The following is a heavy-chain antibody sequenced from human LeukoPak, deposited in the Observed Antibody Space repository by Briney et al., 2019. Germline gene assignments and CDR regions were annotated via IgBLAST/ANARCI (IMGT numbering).Heavy chain of an antibody. CDR2: INHSGST. D-gene: IGHD3-10*01. Sequence: SETLSLTCAVYGGSFSGYHWSWIRQPPGKGLEWIGEINHSGSTNYNPSLKSRVTISVDTSKNQFSLKLSSVTAADTAVYYCARSRMVRGPRDYWGQGTLVAVSS. CDR1: GGSFSGYH. CDR3: ARSRMVRGPRDY. J-gene: IGHJ4*02. V-gene: IGHV4-34*01.